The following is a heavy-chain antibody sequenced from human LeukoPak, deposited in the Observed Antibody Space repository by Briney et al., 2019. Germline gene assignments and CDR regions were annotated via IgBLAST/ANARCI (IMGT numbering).Heavy chain of an antibody. D-gene: IGHD6-13*01. J-gene: IGHJ6*03. Sequence: GASVKVSCKASGYTFTGYYMHWVRQAPGQGLEWMGWINPNSGGTNYAQKFQGRVTMTRDTSISTAYMELSRLRSDDTAVYYCARGQQLVQYYYMDVWGKGTTVTVSS. V-gene: IGHV1-2*02. CDR2: INPNSGGT. CDR3: ARGQQLVQYYYMDV. CDR1: GYTFTGYY.